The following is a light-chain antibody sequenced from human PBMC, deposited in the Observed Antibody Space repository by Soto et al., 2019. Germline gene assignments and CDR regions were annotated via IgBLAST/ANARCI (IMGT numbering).Light chain of an antibody. CDR3: QQYYSTPPT. CDR2: WAS. CDR1: QSVLYSSNNKNY. V-gene: IGKV4-1*01. Sequence: DIVMTQSPDSLAVSLGERATINCKSSQSVLYSSNNKNYLAWYQQKPGQPPQLLIYWASTRESGVPDRFRGSGSGTDFTLTVSSLQAEDVAVYYCQQYYSTPPTFGQGTKVEI. J-gene: IGKJ1*01.